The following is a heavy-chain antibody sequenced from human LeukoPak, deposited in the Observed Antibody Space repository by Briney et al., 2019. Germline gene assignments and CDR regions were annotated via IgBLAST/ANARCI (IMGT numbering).Heavy chain of an antibody. J-gene: IGHJ4*02. V-gene: IGHV4-59*08. CDR2: IHDSGST. CDR3: ARGYCTGGSCPNFDY. D-gene: IGHD2-15*01. Sequence: SETLSLTCSVSGGSISSYYRNWLRQPPGKGLEWIGYIHDSGSTNYNPSLKSRVTISEDTSKNQFSLKLSSVTAADTAVYFCARGYCTGGSCPNFDYWGQGTLVTVSS. CDR1: GGSISSYY.